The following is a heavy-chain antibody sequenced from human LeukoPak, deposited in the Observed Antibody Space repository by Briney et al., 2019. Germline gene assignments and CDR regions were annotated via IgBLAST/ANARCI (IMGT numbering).Heavy chain of an antibody. CDR1: GFTFSSYG. J-gene: IGHJ3*02. V-gene: IGHV3-33*08. Sequence: PGGSLRLSCAASGFTFSSYGMHWVGQAPGKGREWVAVIWYDGSNKYYADSVKGRFTISRDNSKNTLYLQMNSLRADDTAVYYCARGMATDAFDIWGQGTMVTVSS. CDR2: IWYDGSNK. CDR3: ARGMATDAFDI. D-gene: IGHD2-8*01.